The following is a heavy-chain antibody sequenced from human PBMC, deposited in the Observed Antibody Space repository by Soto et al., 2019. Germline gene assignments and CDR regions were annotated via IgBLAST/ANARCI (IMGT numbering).Heavy chain of an antibody. CDR3: ASYRTLGC. D-gene: IGHD1-26*01. V-gene: IGHV3-7*03. J-gene: IGHJ4*02. CDR1: GFTLSTFW. CDR2: IKEDGSEK. Sequence: VGSLSLSCEASGFTLSTFWMSWVRQAPGKGLEWVASIKEDGSEKIYVDSVKGRFSISRDSAKNSLHLQMNNLRAEDAAIYYCASYRTLGCWGQGTPVTVSS.